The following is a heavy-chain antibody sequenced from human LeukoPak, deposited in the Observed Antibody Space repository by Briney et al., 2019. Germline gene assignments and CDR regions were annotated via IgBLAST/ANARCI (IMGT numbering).Heavy chain of an antibody. Sequence: SVKVSCKASGGTFSSYAFSWVRQAPGQGLEWMGTIIPILDIANYAQKFQGRVTITADESTSTAYMELSSLRSEDTAVYYCARDYWDDSSGYYIFDYWGQGTLVTVSS. V-gene: IGHV1-69*04. CDR3: ARDYWDDSSGYYIFDY. D-gene: IGHD3-22*01. CDR2: IIPILDIA. J-gene: IGHJ4*02. CDR1: GGTFSSYA.